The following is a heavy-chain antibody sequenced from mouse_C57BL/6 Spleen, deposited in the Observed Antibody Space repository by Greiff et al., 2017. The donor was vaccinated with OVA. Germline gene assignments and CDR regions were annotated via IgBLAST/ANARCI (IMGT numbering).Heavy chain of an antibody. V-gene: IGHV1-26*01. CDR3: ARKRIYYGNWYFDV. Sequence: VQLQQSGPELVKPGASVKISCKASGYTFTDYYMNWVKQSHGKSLEWIGDINPNNGGTSYNQKFKGKATLTVDKSSSTAYMELRSLTSEDSAVYYCARKRIYYGNWYFDVWGTGTTVTVSS. D-gene: IGHD1-1*01. J-gene: IGHJ1*03. CDR1: GYTFTDYY. CDR2: INPNNGGT.